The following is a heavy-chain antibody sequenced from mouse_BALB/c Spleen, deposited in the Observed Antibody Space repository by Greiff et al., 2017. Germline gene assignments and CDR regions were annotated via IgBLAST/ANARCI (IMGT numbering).Heavy chain of an antibody. J-gene: IGHJ2*01. CDR1: GYTFTDYA. V-gene: IGHV1-67*01. D-gene: IGHD1-1*01. Sequence: QVQLKQSGPELVRPGVSVKISCKGSGYTFTDYAMHWVKQSHAKSLEWIGVISTYYGNTNYNQKFKGKATMTVDKSSSTAYMELARLTSEDSAIYYCARGGLRGKVDYFDYWGQGTTLTVSS. CDR3: ARGGLRGKVDYFDY. CDR2: ISTYYGNT.